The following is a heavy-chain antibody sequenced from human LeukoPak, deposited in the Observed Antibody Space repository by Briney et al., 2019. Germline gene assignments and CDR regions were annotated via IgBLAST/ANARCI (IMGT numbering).Heavy chain of an antibody. D-gene: IGHD2-21*02. CDR2: MNPNSGNT. CDR1: GYTFTSYD. Sequence: GASVKVSCKASGYTFTSYDINWVRQATGQGLEWMGWMNPNSGNTGYAQKFQGRVTMTRNTSISTAYMELSSLRSEDTAVYYCARLGSGVTADAFDIWGQGTMVTVSS. J-gene: IGHJ3*02. CDR3: ARLGSGVTADAFDI. V-gene: IGHV1-8*01.